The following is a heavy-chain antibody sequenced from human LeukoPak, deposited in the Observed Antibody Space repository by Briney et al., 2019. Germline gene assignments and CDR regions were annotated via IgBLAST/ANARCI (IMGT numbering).Heavy chain of an antibody. V-gene: IGHV4-61*08. Sequence: SETLSLTCIVSGDFVSADYYWGWIRQPPGKGLEWIGYIYDSGKTNYNASLISRVTISVDTSKNQFSLKLTSVTPADTAVYYCARGGGTLDYWGQGTLVTVSS. J-gene: IGHJ4*02. CDR1: GDFVSADYY. CDR3: ARGGGTLDY. D-gene: IGHD3-16*01. CDR2: IYDSGKT.